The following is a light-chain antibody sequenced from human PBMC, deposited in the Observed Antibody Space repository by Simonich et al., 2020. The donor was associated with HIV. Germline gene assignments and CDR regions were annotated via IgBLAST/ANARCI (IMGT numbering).Light chain of an antibody. CDR1: QSVLSTSNNKNY. J-gene: IGKJ4*01. CDR3: QQANSFPLT. Sequence: DIVMTQSPDSLAVSLGERAAINCKSSQSVLSTSNNKNYLAWYQQKPGQPPKLLIYWASIRESGVPDRFSGSGSGTDFTLTISSLQPEDFATYYCQQANSFPLTFGGGTKVEIK. V-gene: IGKV4-1*01. CDR2: WAS.